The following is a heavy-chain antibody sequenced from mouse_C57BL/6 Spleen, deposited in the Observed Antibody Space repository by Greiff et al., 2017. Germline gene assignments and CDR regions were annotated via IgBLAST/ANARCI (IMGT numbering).Heavy chain of an antibody. CDR1: GFNIKDYY. V-gene: IGHV14-2*01. J-gene: IGHJ1*03. Sequence: DVHLVESGAELVKPGASVKLSCTASGFNIKDYYMHWVKQRTEQGLEWIGRIDPEDGETKYAPKFPGKATITADTSPNTAYLQLSSLTSEVTAVDCCAHYSNYGYFDVWGTGTTLTVSS. CDR2: IDPEDGET. CDR3: AHYSNYGYFDV. D-gene: IGHD2-5*01.